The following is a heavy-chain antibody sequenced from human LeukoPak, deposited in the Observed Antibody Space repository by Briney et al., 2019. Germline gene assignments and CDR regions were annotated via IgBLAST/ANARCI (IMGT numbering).Heavy chain of an antibody. CDR2: ISAYNGNT. D-gene: IGHD6-19*01. CDR1: GYTFTSYG. V-gene: IGHV1-18*01. Sequence: GASVKVSCKASGYTFTSYGISWVRQAPGQGLEWMGWISAYNGNTNYAQKLQGRVTMTTDTSTSTAYMELRSLRSDDTAVYYCARAYPSSGWYPGFDYWGQGTLVTVSS. CDR3: ARAYPSSGWYPGFDY. J-gene: IGHJ4*02.